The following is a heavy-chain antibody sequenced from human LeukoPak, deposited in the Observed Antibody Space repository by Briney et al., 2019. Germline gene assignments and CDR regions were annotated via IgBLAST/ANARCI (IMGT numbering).Heavy chain of an antibody. J-gene: IGHJ5*02. CDR2: IYTSGST. V-gene: IGHV4-4*07. CDR3: ARDGAPIYCSGGSCYSDKNNWFDP. Sequence: SETLSLTCTVSGGSISSYYWSWIRQPAGKGLEWIGRIYTSGSTNYNPSLKSRVTMSVDTSKNQFSLKLSSVTAADTALYYCARDGAPIYCSGGSCYSDKNNWFDPWGQGTLVTVSS. D-gene: IGHD2-15*01. CDR1: GGSISSYY.